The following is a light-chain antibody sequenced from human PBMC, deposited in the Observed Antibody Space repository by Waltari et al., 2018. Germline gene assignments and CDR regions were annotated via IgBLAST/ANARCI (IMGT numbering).Light chain of an antibody. J-gene: IGLJ1*01. Sequence: SSELTQPSSVSVSPGQTARITCSGDMLPKKYTRWFQQKPGQAPVLVLYTDSARPSGIPERFSGSSSGTTVTLTISGAQVEDEADYYCYSTTDNNLGVFGPGTRVTVL. V-gene: IGLV3-27*01. CDR1: MLPKKY. CDR3: YSTTDNNLGV. CDR2: TDS.